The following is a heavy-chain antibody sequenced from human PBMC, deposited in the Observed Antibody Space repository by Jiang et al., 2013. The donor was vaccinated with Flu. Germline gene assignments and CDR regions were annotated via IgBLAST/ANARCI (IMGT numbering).Heavy chain of an antibody. J-gene: IGHJ4*02. Sequence: GIIYPGDSDTRYSPSSQGQVTISADKSISTAYLQWSSLKASDTAMYYCARARDFDWIRYYFDYWGQGTLVTVSS. CDR3: ARARDFDWIRYYFDY. D-gene: IGHD3-9*01. CDR2: IYPGDSDT. V-gene: IGHV5-51*01.